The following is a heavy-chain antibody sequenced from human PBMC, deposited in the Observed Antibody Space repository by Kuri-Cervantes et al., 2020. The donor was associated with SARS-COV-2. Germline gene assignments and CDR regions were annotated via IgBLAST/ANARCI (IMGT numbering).Heavy chain of an antibody. CDR2: ISGSGSNT. CDR1: GFTFGDYA. D-gene: IGHD3/OR15-3a*01. J-gene: IGHJ4*02. V-gene: IGHV3-23*01. CDR3: ARDKSYGSWREPFDY. Sequence: GESLKISCVGSGFTFGDYAMSWVRQSPGKGLEWVSAISGSGSNTYYADSVKGRFIISRDNSKNTLYLQMDSLRADDTAVHFCARDKSYGSWREPFDYWGQGTPVTVSS.